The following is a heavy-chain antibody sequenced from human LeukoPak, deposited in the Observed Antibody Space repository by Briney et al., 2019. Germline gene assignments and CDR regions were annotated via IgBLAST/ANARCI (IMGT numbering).Heavy chain of an antibody. J-gene: IGHJ4*02. Sequence: ASVKVSCKASGYTFTSYDINWVRQATGQGLEWMGWMNPNSGNTGYAQKFQGRVTITRNTSISTAYMKLSSLRSEDTAVYYCITDFGDYFDYWGQGTLVTVSS. CDR2: MNPNSGNT. CDR3: ITDFGDYFDY. D-gene: IGHD3-16*01. CDR1: GYTFTSYD. V-gene: IGHV1-8*03.